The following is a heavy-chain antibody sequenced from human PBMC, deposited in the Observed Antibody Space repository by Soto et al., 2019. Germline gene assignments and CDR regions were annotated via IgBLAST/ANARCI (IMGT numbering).Heavy chain of an antibody. CDR3: AKAFGGVIYIEVNDY. CDR2: ISGSGGST. V-gene: IGHV3-23*01. Sequence: EVQLLESGGGLVQPGGSLRLSCAASGFTFSSYAMSCVRQAPGKGLEWVSAISGSGGSTYYADSVKGRFTISRDNSKNTLYLQMNSLRAEDTAVYYCAKAFGGVIYIEVNDYWGQGTLVTVSS. J-gene: IGHJ4*02. CDR1: GFTFSSYA. D-gene: IGHD3-16*02.